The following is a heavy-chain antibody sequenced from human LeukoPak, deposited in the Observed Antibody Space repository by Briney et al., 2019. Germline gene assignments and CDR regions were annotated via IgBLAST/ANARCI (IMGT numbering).Heavy chain of an antibody. CDR3: ARDGRYTYGYYYYYYMDV. Sequence: GGSLRLSCAASGFTFSSYSMNWVRQAPGKGLEWVSYISSSSSTIYYADSVKGRFTISRDNAKNSLYLQMNSLRAEDTAVYYCARDGRYTYGYYYYYYMDVWGKGTTVTVSS. CDR1: GFTFSSYS. CDR2: ISSSSSTI. V-gene: IGHV3-48*04. D-gene: IGHD5-18*01. J-gene: IGHJ6*03.